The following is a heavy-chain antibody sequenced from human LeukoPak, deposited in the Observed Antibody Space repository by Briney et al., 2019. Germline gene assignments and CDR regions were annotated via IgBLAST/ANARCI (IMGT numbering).Heavy chain of an antibody. D-gene: IGHD3-3*01. J-gene: IGHJ5*02. CDR3: ARVSRDLEWLSPSNWFDP. CDR2: IYYSGST. Sequence: SETLSLTCTVSGGSISSGGYYWSWIRQHSGKGLEWIGYIYYSGSTYYNPSLKSRVTISVDTSKNQFSLKLSSVTAADTAVYYCARVSRDLEWLSPSNWFDPWGQGTLVTVSS. V-gene: IGHV4-31*03. CDR1: GGSISSGGYY.